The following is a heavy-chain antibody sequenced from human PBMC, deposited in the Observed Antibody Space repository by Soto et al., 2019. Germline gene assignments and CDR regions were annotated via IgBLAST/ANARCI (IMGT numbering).Heavy chain of an antibody. V-gene: IGHV4-39*01. CDR1: GGSISSSSYY. CDR2: IYYSGST. J-gene: IGHJ4*02. D-gene: IGHD3-9*01. CDR3: ARHAYYDILTGYYSPKAHFDY. Sequence: SQTLSLTCTVSGGSISSSSYYWGWIRQPPGKGLEWIGSIYYSGSTYYNPSLKSRVTISVDTSKNQFSLKLSSVTAADTAVYYCARHAYYDILTGYYSPKAHFDYWGQGTLVTVSS.